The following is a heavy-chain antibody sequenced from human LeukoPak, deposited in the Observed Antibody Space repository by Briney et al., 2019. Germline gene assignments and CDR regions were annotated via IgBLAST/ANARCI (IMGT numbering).Heavy chain of an antibody. CDR1: GGSISSYY. Sequence: SETLSLTCTVSGGSISSYYWSWIRQPPGKGLEWIGSIYYSGSTYYNPSLKSRVTISVDTSKNQFSLKLSSVTAADTAVYYCARRPDNSGYDFDYWGQGTLVTVSS. CDR2: IYYSGST. J-gene: IGHJ4*02. CDR3: ARRPDNSGYDFDY. V-gene: IGHV4-59*05. D-gene: IGHD5-12*01.